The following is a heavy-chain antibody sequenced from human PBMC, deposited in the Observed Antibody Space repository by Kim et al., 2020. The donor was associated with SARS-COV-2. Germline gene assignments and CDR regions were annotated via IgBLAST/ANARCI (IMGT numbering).Heavy chain of an antibody. CDR2: ISGSGGST. V-gene: IGHV3-23*01. CDR3: AKKGEAVAGHIDY. Sequence: GGSLRLSCAASGFTFSSYAMSWVRQAPGKGLEWVSAISGSGGSTYYADSVKGRCTISRDNSKNTLYLLMNSLRAEDTAVYYCAKKGEAVAGHIDYWGQGTLVTVSS. CDR1: GFTFSSYA. J-gene: IGHJ4*02. D-gene: IGHD6-19*01.